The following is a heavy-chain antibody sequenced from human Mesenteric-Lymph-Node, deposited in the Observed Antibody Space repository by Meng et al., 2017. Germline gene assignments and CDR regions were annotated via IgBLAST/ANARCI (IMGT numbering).Heavy chain of an antibody. CDR2: IYNSGST. CDR3: AREGRSRQVGVSVY. V-gene: IGHV4-30-4*08. CDR1: GGSISSGGFY. Sequence: QGQLQESGPGLVKPSQTLSLTCTVSGGSISSGGFYWSWIRQHPGKGLEWIGYIYNSGSTYYNPSLKSRVTISVDTSKNQFSLKLRFVTAADTAVYYCAREGRSRQVGVSVYWGQGNLVTVSS. J-gene: IGHJ4*02. D-gene: IGHD2-21*01.